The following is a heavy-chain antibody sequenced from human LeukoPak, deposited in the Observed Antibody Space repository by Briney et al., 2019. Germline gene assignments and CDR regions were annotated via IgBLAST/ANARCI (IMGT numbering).Heavy chain of an antibody. Sequence: GRSLRLSCAASGFTFSSYAMHWVRQAPGKGLEWVAVISYDGSNKYYADSVKGRFTISRDNSKNTLYLQMNSLRAEDTAVYYCAKSRDIVVVPAAIEPPYYYYGMDVWGQGTTVTVSS. J-gene: IGHJ6*02. D-gene: IGHD2-2*01. CDR1: GFTFSSYA. CDR2: ISYDGSNK. CDR3: AKSRDIVVVPAAIEPPYYYYGMDV. V-gene: IGHV3-30-3*01.